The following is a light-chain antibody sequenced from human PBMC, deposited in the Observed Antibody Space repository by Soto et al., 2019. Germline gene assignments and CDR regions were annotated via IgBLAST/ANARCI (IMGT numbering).Light chain of an antibody. V-gene: IGKV3-15*01. CDR1: QSVGSN. Sequence: EIVMTQSPATLSVSPGERATLSCRASQSVGSNLAWYQQKPGQAPRLLIYGASTRATGIPARFSGSGSGTEFTLTISSLQSEEFAVYYCQQYSNWPPGTFGQGTKV. J-gene: IGKJ1*01. CDR2: GAS. CDR3: QQYSNWPPGT.